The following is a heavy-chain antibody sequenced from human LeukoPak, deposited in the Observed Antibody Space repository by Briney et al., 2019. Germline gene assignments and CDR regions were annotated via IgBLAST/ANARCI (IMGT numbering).Heavy chain of an antibody. D-gene: IGHD3-10*01. CDR2: IYTSGST. CDR3: ARGGDRSFDY. CDR1: GGSISSYY. Sequence: SETLSLTCTVAGGSISSYYWSWIRQPAGQGLEWIGRIYTSGSTNYNSSLKSRGTMSVDTSKNQFSLKLSSVTAADTAVYYCARGGDRSFDYWGQGTLVTVSS. J-gene: IGHJ4*02. V-gene: IGHV4-4*07.